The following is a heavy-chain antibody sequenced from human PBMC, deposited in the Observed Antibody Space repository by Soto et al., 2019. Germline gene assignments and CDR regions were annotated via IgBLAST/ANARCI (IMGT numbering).Heavy chain of an antibody. Sequence: QLQLQESGPGMVKPSETLSLTCTVSGASITSTSYHWGWIRQPPGKGLEWIGNFYYSGSTYYNPYPRSRFTISADGSKNQFCVNVSSATATDTALYYCASSVGDYYYGMDVWGQGTTVTVSS. V-gene: IGHV4-39*01. CDR3: ASSVGDYYYGMDV. J-gene: IGHJ6*02. D-gene: IGHD1-26*01. CDR1: GASITSTSYH. CDR2: FYYSGST.